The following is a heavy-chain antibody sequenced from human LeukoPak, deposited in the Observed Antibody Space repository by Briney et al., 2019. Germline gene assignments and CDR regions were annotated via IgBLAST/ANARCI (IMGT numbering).Heavy chain of an antibody. CDR3: AREASGSIWGDDWGYFDY. D-gene: IGHD7-27*01. Sequence: GRSLRLSCAASGFTFSSYAMHWVRRAPGKGLEWVAVISYDGSNKYYADSVKGRFTISRDNSKNTLYLQMNSLRAEDTAVYYCAREASGSIWGDDWGYFDYWGQGTLVTVSS. CDR1: GFTFSSYA. J-gene: IGHJ4*02. CDR2: ISYDGSNK. V-gene: IGHV3-30*04.